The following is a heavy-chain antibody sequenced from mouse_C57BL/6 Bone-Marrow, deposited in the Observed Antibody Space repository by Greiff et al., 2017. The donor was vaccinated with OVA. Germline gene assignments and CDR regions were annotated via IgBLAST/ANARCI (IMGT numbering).Heavy chain of an antibody. CDR3: ARDDFYAMDY. CDR2: IHPNSGST. Sequence: QVQLQQPGAELVKPGASVKLSCKASGYTFTSYWMHWVKQRPGQGLEWIGMIHPNSGSTNYNEKFKSRATLTVDKSSSTAYMQLSSLTSEDSAVYYCARDDFYAMDYWGQGTSVTVSS. V-gene: IGHV1-64*01. J-gene: IGHJ4*01. CDR1: GYTFTSYW.